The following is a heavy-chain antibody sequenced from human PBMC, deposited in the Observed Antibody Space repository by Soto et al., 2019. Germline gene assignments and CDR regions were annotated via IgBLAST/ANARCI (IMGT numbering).Heavy chain of an antibody. CDR2: INPSGGST. D-gene: IGHD3-10*01. J-gene: IGHJ6*02. CDR1: GYTFTSYY. Sequence: ASVTVSCKASGYTFTSYYMHWVRQAPGQGLEWMGIINPSGGSTSYAQKFQGRVTMTRDTSTSTVYMELSSLRSEDTAVYYCARDLVPMVRGVIVSIDGMDVWGQGTTVTVSS. CDR3: ARDLVPMVRGVIVSIDGMDV. V-gene: IGHV1-46*01.